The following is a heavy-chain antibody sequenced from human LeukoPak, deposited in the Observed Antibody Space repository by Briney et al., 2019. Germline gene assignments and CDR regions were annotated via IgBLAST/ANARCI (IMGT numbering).Heavy chain of an antibody. V-gene: IGHV4-39*07. CDR3: ARVWTDSGSYYDDRGAFDY. J-gene: IGHJ4*02. D-gene: IGHD1-26*01. CDR1: GGSISGSSYY. Sequence: SETLSLTCTVSGGSISGSSYYWGWIRQPPGKGLEWIGSIYYSGSTYYNPSLKSRVTISVDTSKNQISLKLSSVTAADTALYYCARVWTDSGSYYDDRGAFDYWGQGTLVTVAS. CDR2: IYYSGST.